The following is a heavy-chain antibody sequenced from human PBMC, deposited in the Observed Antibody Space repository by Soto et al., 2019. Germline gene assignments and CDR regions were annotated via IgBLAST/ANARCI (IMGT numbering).Heavy chain of an antibody. V-gene: IGHV1-69*02. CDR3: ARAYSSSSLGAFDI. Sequence: VTVSCTASGCSFSSYTISWVRQAPGQGLEWMGRIIPILGIANYAQKFQGRVTITADKSTSTAYMELSSLRSEDTAVYYCARAYSSSSLGAFDIWGQGTMVTVSS. D-gene: IGHD6-6*01. CDR2: IIPILGIA. CDR1: GCSFSSYT. J-gene: IGHJ3*02.